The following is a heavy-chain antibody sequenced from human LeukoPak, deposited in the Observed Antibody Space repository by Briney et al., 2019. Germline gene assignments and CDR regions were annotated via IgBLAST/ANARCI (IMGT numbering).Heavy chain of an antibody. CDR2: INHSGST. D-gene: IGHD6-13*01. CDR3: ARRVGGSSWYVEPNSAEDS. CDR1: SGSFSGYY. Sequence: SETLSLTCAVYSGSFSGYYWSWIRQPPGKGLEWIGEINHSGSTNYNPSLKSRVTISVDTSKNQFSLKLSSVTAADTAVYYCARRVGGSSWYVEPNSAEDSWGQGTLVTVSS. V-gene: IGHV4-34*01. J-gene: IGHJ4*02.